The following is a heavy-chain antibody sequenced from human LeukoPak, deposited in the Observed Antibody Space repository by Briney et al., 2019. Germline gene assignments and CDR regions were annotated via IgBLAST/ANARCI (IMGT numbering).Heavy chain of an antibody. CDR2: IYPGGTT. J-gene: IGHJ4*02. D-gene: IGHD4-17*01. Sequence: PGGSLRLSCAASGFTFSSKYMSWVRQAPGKGPEWVSIIYPGGTTYYADSVKGRFTISRDNSKNTVYLQMNSLKADDAAVYYCARADDFGDYDCWGQGTLVTVSS. CDR1: GFTFSSKY. CDR3: ARADDFGDYDC. V-gene: IGHV3-53*01.